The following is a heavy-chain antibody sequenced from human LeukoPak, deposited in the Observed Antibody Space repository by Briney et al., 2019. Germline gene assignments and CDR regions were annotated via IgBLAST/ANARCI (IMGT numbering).Heavy chain of an antibody. D-gene: IGHD3-22*01. V-gene: IGHV1-69*05. Sequence: SVKVSCKASGGTFSSYAISLVRQAPGQGLEWMGRIIPIFGTANYAQKFQGRVTITTDESTSTAYMELSSLRSEDTAVYYCTRSAHYYDSSGYPESFDYWGQGTLVTVSS. J-gene: IGHJ4*02. CDR3: TRSAHYYDSSGYPESFDY. CDR1: GGTFSSYA. CDR2: IIPIFGTA.